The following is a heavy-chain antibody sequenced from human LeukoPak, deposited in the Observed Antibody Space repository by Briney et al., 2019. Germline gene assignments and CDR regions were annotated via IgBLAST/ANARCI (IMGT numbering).Heavy chain of an antibody. J-gene: IGHJ3*02. CDR1: GYTFTGYF. D-gene: IGHD2-2*01. CDR3: ATHRGGYCSSTTCYGFDAFDI. CDR2: INPNSGGT. V-gene: IGHV1-2*04. Sequence: GSVKVSCKASGYTFTGYFMHWVRQAPGQGLEWMGWINPNSGGTNYAQNFQGWVTMTRDTSISTAYMELSRLKSGDTAVYYCATHRGGYCSSTTCYGFDAFDIWGQGTMVTVSS.